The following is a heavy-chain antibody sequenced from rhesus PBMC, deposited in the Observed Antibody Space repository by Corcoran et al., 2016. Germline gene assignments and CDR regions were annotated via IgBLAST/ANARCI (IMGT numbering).Heavy chain of an antibody. CDR3: ARRRGPFDF. CDR1: GVSIRRASD. J-gene: IGHJ4*01. V-gene: IGHV4-76*01. CDR2: PVGSTGTT. Sequence: QVQLQESGPGVLKPSETLPLTRDVSGVSIRRASDWTGIREPPWKGLWWIGYPVGSTGTTTSNPALKTRFTSSNDAPRNQFSLGLPSVTAADTAVYSCARRRGPFDFWGQGILVTVSS.